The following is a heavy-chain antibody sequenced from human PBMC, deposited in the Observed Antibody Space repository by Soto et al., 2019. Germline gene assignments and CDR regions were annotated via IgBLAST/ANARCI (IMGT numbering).Heavy chain of an antibody. D-gene: IGHD3-9*01. V-gene: IGHV3-30*18. Sequence: PGGSLRLSCTASGFSFFNYGFAWIRQAPGKGLEWVAVVTYDSSEKYYADSVKGRFTISRDNSKNTVYLQMDSLQHNDSALYYCGKAGGSELRYFDWPEVGVWGQGTLVTV. CDR1: GFSFFNYG. J-gene: IGHJ4*02. CDR2: VTYDSSEK. CDR3: GKAGGSELRYFDWPEVGV.